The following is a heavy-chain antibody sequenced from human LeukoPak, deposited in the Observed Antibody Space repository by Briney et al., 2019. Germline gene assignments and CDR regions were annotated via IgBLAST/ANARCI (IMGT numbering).Heavy chain of an antibody. V-gene: IGHV4-38-2*02. CDR3: ARSLPGVAARPGWFDP. CDR2: IYQSGST. Sequence: SETLSLTCTVSGYSISSGYYWGWIRQPPGKGLEWIGIIYQSGSTSYNPSLKSRVTISVDTSKNHFSLRLTSVTAADTAVYYCARSLPGVAARPGWFDPWGQGTLVTVSS. J-gene: IGHJ5*02. CDR1: GYSISSGYY. D-gene: IGHD6-6*01.